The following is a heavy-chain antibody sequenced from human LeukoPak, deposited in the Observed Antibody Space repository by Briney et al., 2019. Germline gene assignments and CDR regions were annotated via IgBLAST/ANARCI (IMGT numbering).Heavy chain of an antibody. CDR2: ISHDGDGK. CDR3: AKDHSSAWHLDY. CDR1: GFTFRSFG. D-gene: IGHD6-19*01. V-gene: IGHV3-30*18. J-gene: IGHJ4*02. Sequence: GGSLRLSCAASGFTFRSFGMQWVRQVPGQGLEWVALISHDGDGKYYADSVKGRFTISRDNSKNTLYLQMDSLRAEDTAVYYCAKDHSSAWHLDYWGQGTLVTASS.